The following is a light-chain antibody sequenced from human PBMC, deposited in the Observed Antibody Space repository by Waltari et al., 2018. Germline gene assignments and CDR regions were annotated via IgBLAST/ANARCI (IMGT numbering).Light chain of an antibody. V-gene: IGKV3-20*01. CDR2: CAP. Sequence: EIVLTQSPGSLSSSPGERVTLSCRASQSVSRTLDWYQQKPGQAPRLLIVCAPNMATCIPDRCGGSWAETDFSLTISRLEPEYWAGYYCQHYERLPATFGRGTKVEIK. CDR3: QHYERLPAT. CDR1: QSVSRT. J-gene: IGKJ1*01.